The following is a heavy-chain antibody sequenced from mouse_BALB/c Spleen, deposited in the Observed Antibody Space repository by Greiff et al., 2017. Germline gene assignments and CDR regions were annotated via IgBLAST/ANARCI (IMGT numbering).Heavy chain of an antibody. CDR2: ISYSGST. V-gene: IGHV3-2*02. Sequence: EVQLQESGPGLVKPSQSLSLTCTVTGYSITSDYAWNWIRQFPGNKLEWMGYISYSGSTSYNPSLKSRISITRDTSKNQFFLQLNSVTTEDTATYYCARCYYAMDYWGQGTSVTVSS. J-gene: IGHJ4*01. CDR3: ARCYYAMDY. CDR1: GYSITSDYA.